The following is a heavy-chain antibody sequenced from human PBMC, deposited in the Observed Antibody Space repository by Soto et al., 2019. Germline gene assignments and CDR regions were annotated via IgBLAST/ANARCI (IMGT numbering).Heavy chain of an antibody. Sequence: QTQVVESGGGVVQPGTSLRLSCAASGFTFNYYGMHWVRQAPGKGLEWMAVISYDGTKKHYADSIKGRFAISRDNSRNTVYLQLNSLRPEDTAGYYCATMGPGPILEDRFYYYVIDVWGQGTTVTVSS. V-gene: IGHV3-30*03. CDR2: ISYDGTKK. CDR1: GFTFNYYG. J-gene: IGHJ6*02. D-gene: IGHD3-10*02. CDR3: ATMGPGPILEDRFYYYVIDV.